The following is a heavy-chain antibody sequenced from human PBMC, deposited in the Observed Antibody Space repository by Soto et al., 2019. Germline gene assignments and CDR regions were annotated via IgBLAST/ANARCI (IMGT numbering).Heavy chain of an antibody. CDR2: ISSSDTII. CDR3: ARDLGYCDSSGYFDY. CDR1: GFTFSDYY. D-gene: IGHD3-22*01. V-gene: IGHV3-11*01. Sequence: GALRLSCAASGFTFSDYYMSWIRQAPGKGLEWVSYISSSDTIIYYADSVKGRFTISRDNAKNSLYLQMNSLRAEDTAVYYCARDLGYCDSSGYFDYWGQGTLVTVSS. J-gene: IGHJ4*02.